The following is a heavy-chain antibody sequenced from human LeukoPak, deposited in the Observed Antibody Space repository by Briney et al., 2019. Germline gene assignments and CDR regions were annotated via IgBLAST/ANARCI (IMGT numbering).Heavy chain of an antibody. CDR3: ARQGEVAGDFGY. CDR1: GGSISSSSYY. V-gene: IGHV4-39*01. D-gene: IGHD6-19*01. Sequence: VKPSETLSLTCTVSGGSISSSSYYWGWIRQPPGKGLEWIGSIYYSGSTCYNPSLKSRVTISVDTSKNQFSLKLSSVAAADTAVYYCARQGEVAGDFGYWGQGTLVTVSS. J-gene: IGHJ4*02. CDR2: IYYSGST.